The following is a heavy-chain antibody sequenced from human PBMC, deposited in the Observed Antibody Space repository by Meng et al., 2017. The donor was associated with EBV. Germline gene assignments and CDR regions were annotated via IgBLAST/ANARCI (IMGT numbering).Heavy chain of an antibody. J-gene: IGHJ4*02. V-gene: IGHV1-69*06. CDR1: GGTFSSYA. CDR2: IIPIFGTA. CDR3: ARAEIAAAGRLDY. D-gene: IGHD6-13*01. Sequence: QVLLVRSGAEVKKPGSSVKDSCKASGGTFSSYAISLVRQAPGQGLEWMGGIIPIFGTANYAQKFQGRVTITADKSTSTAYMELSSLRSEDTAVYYCARAEIAAAGRLDYWGQGTLVTVSS.